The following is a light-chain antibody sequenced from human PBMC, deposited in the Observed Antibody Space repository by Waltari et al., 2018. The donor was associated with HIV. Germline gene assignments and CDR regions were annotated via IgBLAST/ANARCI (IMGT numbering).Light chain of an antibody. J-gene: IGKJ1*01. V-gene: IGKV2-28*01. CDR3: MQSLQSSWT. Sequence: DIVMTQSPLSLSVTPGEPASISCRSSQSLLHTNGNNYLEWYLQKPGQSPQLLIYLGSSRASGVPDRFRGSGSGTDFTLKIARVEAEDVGVYYCMQSLQSSWTFGQGTRVEMK. CDR2: LGS. CDR1: QSLLHTNGNNY.